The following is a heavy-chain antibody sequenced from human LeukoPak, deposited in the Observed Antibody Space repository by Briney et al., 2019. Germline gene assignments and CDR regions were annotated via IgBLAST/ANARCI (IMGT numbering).Heavy chain of an antibody. CDR3: ARIARAMVRGVLDY. V-gene: IGHV4-30-2*01. Sequence: SQTLSLTCAVSGDSISSGDYSWSWLRQPSGKGLEWIVYIFHSGNSYYNPSLKSRGTISVDTSKNQFSLKLSSVTAADTAVYYCARIARAMVRGVLDYWGQGTLVSVSS. D-gene: IGHD3-10*01. CDR2: IFHSGNS. CDR1: GDSISSGDYS. J-gene: IGHJ4*02.